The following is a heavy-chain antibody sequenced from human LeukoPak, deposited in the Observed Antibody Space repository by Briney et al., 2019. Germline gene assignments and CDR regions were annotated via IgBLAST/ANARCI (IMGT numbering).Heavy chain of an antibody. V-gene: IGHV1-2*02. CDR3: ARDIVVGHGGQYYYYYYGMDV. Sequence: GASVKVSCKASGYTFTGYYMHWVRQAPGQGLEWMGWINPNSGGTNYAQKFQGRVNMTRDTSISTAYMELSSLRSDDTAVYYCARDIVVGHGGQYYYYYYGMDVWGQGTTVTLSS. D-gene: IGHD2-2*01. CDR1: GYTFTGYY. J-gene: IGHJ6*02. CDR2: INPNSGGT.